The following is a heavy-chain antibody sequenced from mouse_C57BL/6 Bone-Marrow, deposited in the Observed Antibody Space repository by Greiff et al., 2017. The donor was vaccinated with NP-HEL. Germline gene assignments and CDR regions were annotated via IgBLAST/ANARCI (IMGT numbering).Heavy chain of an antibody. CDR3: ARYGYGVDY. D-gene: IGHD2-2*01. CDR1: GFTFSDYG. J-gene: IGHJ2*01. CDR2: ISSGSSTI. V-gene: IGHV5-17*01. Sequence: EVQLVESGGGLVKPGGSLKLSCAASGFTFSDYGMHWVRQAPEKGLEWVAYISSGSSTIYYADTVKGRFTISRDNAKNTLFLQMTSLRSEDTAMYYCARYGYGVDYWGQGTTLTVSS.